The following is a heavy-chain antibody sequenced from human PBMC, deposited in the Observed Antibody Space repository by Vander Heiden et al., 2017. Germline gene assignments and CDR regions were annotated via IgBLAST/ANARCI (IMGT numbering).Heavy chain of an antibody. CDR3: AREIVVVVAANHYYYGMDV. V-gene: IGHV1-69*01. J-gene: IGHJ6*02. CDR2: IIPIFGTA. Sequence: QVQLVQSGAEVKKPGSSVKVSCKASGGTFSSYAISWVRQAPGQGLEWMGGIIPIFGTANYAQKFQGRVTITADESTSTAYMELSSLRSEDTAVYYCAREIVVVVAANHYYYGMDVWGQGTTVTVSS. CDR1: GGTFSSYA. D-gene: IGHD2-15*01.